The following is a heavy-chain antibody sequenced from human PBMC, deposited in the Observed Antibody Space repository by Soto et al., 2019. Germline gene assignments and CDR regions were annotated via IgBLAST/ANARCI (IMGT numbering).Heavy chain of an antibody. CDR1: GGSFSGYY. D-gene: IGHD3-9*01. Sequence: PSGTLSLTCAVYGGSFSGYYWSWIRQPPGKGLEWIGEINHSGSTNYNPSLKSRVTISVDTSKNQFSLKLSSVTAADTAVYYCARGGVRRYFDWLFPRYFDYWGQGTLVTVSS. J-gene: IGHJ4*02. CDR3: ARGGVRRYFDWLFPRYFDY. CDR2: INHSGST. V-gene: IGHV4-34*01.